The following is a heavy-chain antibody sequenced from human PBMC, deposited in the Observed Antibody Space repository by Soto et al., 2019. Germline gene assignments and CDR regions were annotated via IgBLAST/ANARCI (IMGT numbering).Heavy chain of an antibody. CDR3: ARGVEQQPLRGSDAFDI. Sequence: GGSLRLSCAASGFTVSSNYMSWVRQAPGKGLEWVSVIYSGGSTYYADSVKGRFTISRDNSKNTLYLQMNSLRAEDTAVYYCARGVEQQPLRGSDAFDIWGQGTMVNV. V-gene: IGHV3-53*01. J-gene: IGHJ3*02. D-gene: IGHD6-25*01. CDR2: IYSGGST. CDR1: GFTVSSNY.